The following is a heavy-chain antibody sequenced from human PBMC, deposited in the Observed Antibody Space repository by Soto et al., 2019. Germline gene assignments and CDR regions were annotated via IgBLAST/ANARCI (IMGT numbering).Heavy chain of an antibody. Sequence: EVQLVEYGGGLVQPGGSLRLSCAASGFTFSSYSMNWVRQAPGKVLEWVSYISSSSSTIYYADSVKGRFTITRDNAKNSLYLQMNRLRAEDTAVYYCARDSGYSYGPLDYRGQGTLVTVSS. J-gene: IGHJ4*02. D-gene: IGHD5-18*01. CDR2: ISSSSSTI. CDR3: ARDSGYSYGPLDY. V-gene: IGHV3-48*01. CDR1: GFTFSSYS.